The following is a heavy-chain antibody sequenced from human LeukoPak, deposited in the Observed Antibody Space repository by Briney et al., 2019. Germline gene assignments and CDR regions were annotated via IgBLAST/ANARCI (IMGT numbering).Heavy chain of an antibody. D-gene: IGHD3-22*01. CDR1: GGSISSGPYN. J-gene: IGHJ3*02. CDR2: MSYSGST. CDR3: ARVPSMIVVARIDAFDI. Sequence: PSETLSLICTVSGGSISSGPYNWGWIRQPPGKGLAWIGSMSYSGSTYYNPSLKGRVTISVDTSKNQLSLKLSSVTAADTAVYYCARVPSMIVVARIDAFDIWGQGTMVTVSS. V-gene: IGHV4-39*07.